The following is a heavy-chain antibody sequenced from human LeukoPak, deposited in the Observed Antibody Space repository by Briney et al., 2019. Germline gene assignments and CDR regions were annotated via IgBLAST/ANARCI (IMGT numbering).Heavy chain of an antibody. J-gene: IGHJ4*02. D-gene: IGHD1-1*01. CDR1: GFTFTNYA. CDR3: ARWNLGSDY. V-gene: IGHV3-23*01. Sequence: GGSLRLSCAASGFTFTNYAMSWVRQAPGKGLEWVSTISDSGGSTYYADSVKGRFTISRDNAKNSLYLQMNSLRAEDTGVYYCARWNLGSDYWGQGTLVTVSS. CDR2: ISDSGGST.